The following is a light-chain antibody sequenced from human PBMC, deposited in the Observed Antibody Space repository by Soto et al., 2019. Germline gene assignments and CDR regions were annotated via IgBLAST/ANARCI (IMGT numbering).Light chain of an antibody. V-gene: IGKV3-20*01. CDR1: QSVSSSY. CDR3: QQYGSSPQT. Sequence: EIVFTQSPGTLSLSPGERATLSCRASQSVSSSYLAWYQQKPGQAPRLLIYGASSRATGIPDRFSGSGSGTDFTLTISRLEPEDFAVYYCQQYGSSPQTFGQGTRWIS. CDR2: GAS. J-gene: IGKJ1*01.